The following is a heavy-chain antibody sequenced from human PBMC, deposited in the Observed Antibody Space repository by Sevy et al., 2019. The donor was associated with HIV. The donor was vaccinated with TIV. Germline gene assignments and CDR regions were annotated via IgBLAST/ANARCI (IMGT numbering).Heavy chain of an antibody. D-gene: IGHD4-17*01. CDR1: GITFSSHA. J-gene: IGHJ4*02. CDR2: ISYDGSNK. CDR3: ARADYGDYSGEFDY. Sequence: AGSLRLSCAASGITFSSHAMHWVRQAPGKGLEWVTIISYDGSNKYYADSVKGRFTISRDNSKNTLYLQMNSLRAEDTAVYYCARADYGDYSGEFDYWGQGTLVTVSS. V-gene: IGHV3-30-3*01.